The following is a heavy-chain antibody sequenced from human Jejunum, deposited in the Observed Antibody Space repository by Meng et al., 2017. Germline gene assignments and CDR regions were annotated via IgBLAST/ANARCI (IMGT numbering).Heavy chain of an antibody. D-gene: IGHD3-22*01. Sequence: QVQLMQSGAEGKEPGASVKAPCKASGYSFASYDLSWVRQAPGQGLEWMGRISVYNDKTNYAYKFEGRVTMTTDTSTTTAYMELRNPRSDDTAVYYCARFVSSGYSEAWAYWGQGTLVTVSS. CDR2: ISVYNDKT. CDR3: ARFVSSGYSEAWAY. V-gene: IGHV1-18*01. J-gene: IGHJ4*02. CDR1: GYSFASYD.